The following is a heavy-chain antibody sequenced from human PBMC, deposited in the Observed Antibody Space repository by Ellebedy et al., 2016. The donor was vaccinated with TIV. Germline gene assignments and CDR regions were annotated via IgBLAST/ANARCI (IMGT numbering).Heavy chain of an antibody. CDR2: IYYSGST. CDR1: GGSFSGYY. CDR3: ASEDV. J-gene: IGHJ6*02. V-gene: IGHV4-31*11. Sequence: SETLSLXCAVYGGSFSGYYWSWIRQHPGKGLEWIGYIYYSGSTYYNPSLKSRVTISVDTSKNQFSLKLSSVTAADTAVYYCASEDVWGQGTTVTVSS.